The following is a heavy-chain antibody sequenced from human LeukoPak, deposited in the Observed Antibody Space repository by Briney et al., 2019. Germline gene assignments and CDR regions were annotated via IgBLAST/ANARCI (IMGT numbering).Heavy chain of an antibody. D-gene: IGHD2-21*01. V-gene: IGHV3-53*05. CDR1: VVTVIVNY. Sequence: VGSLRLSCAASVVTVIVNYISWVGGAAGKGLGGGSVIYSGGSTYYADSVKGRFTISRDNSKNTLYLQLDSPRSEDTAVYYCARDFFPIVDSTWYEIGYWGQGTLVTVSS. J-gene: IGHJ4*02. CDR2: IYSGGST. CDR3: ARDFFPIVDSTWYEIGY.